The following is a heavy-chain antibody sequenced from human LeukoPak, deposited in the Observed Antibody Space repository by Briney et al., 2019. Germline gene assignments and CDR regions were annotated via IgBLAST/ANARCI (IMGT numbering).Heavy chain of an antibody. V-gene: IGHV3-11*06. CDR3: ARSRGAMVRGVIITPINWFDP. CDR1: GFTFSDFY. Sequence: GGSLRLSCAASGFTFSDFYMSWIRQAPEKGLEWVSYISTSSSYTNYADSVKGRFTISRDNAKNSLYLQMNSLRAEDTALYYCARSRGAMVRGVIITPINWFDPWGQGTLVTVSS. J-gene: IGHJ5*02. D-gene: IGHD3-10*01. CDR2: ISTSSSYT.